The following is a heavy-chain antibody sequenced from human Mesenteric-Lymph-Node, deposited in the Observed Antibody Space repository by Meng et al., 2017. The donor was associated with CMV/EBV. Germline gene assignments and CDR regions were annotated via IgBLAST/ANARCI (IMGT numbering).Heavy chain of an antibody. J-gene: IGHJ4*02. CDR3: ARDMEGGYSYNDY. CDR1: GYTFTSYY. V-gene: IGHV1-46*01. D-gene: IGHD5-18*01. Sequence: KASGYTFTSYYMHWVRQAPGQGLEWMGIINPSGGSTSYAQKFQGRVTMTRDTSISTAYMELSRLRSDDTAVYYCARDMEGGYSYNDYWGQGTLVTVSS. CDR2: INPSGGST.